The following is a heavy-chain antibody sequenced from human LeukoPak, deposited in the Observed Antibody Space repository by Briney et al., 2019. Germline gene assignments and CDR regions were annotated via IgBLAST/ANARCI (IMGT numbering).Heavy chain of an antibody. Sequence: GGSLRLSCAASRFSFSTYWMSWVRQAPGKGLEWVANIKQDGSEKYYVDSVKGRFTISRDNTKDSLYLEMNSLRAEDTAVYYCARNRAYSSGWDIGDRGGFDNWGQGTMVTVSS. V-gene: IGHV3-7*04. CDR1: RFSFSTYW. J-gene: IGHJ3*01. CDR3: ARNRAYSSGWDIGDRGGFDN. D-gene: IGHD6-19*01. CDR2: IKQDGSEK.